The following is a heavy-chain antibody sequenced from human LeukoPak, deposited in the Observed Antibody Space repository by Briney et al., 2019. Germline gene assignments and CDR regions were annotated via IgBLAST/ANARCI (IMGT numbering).Heavy chain of an antibody. CDR2: IRSEGSDT. Sequence: GGSLRLSCAASGFTFSDTWMHWVRQARGEGLVWVSRIRSEGSDTRYAESVKGRFTISRDNAKNTLYLQMNSLRAEDTAVYYCARDSRPGVVVVAATDYWGQGTLVTVSS. D-gene: IGHD2-15*01. CDR1: GFTFSDTW. J-gene: IGHJ4*02. V-gene: IGHV3-74*01. CDR3: ARDSRPGVVVVAATDY.